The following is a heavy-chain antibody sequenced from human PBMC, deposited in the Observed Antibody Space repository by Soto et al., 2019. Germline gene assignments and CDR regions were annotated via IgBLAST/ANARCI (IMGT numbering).Heavy chain of an antibody. D-gene: IGHD3-3*01. Sequence: PGGSLRLSCAASGFTFSSYEMNWVRQAPGKGLEWVSYISSSGSTIYYADSVKGRFTISRDNAKNSLYLQMNSLRAEDTAVYYCARERYYDFWSGYGYWGQGTLVTVSS. CDR3: ARERYYDFWSGYGY. CDR2: ISSSGSTI. J-gene: IGHJ4*02. CDR1: GFTFSSYE. V-gene: IGHV3-48*03.